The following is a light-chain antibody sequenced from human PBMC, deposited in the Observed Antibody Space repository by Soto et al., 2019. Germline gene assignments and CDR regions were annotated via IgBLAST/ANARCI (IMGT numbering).Light chain of an antibody. CDR2: GAS. V-gene: IGKV3-20*01. CDR3: HHYET. J-gene: IGKJ1*01. Sequence: EIVMTQSPATLSVSPGERSTLSCRASQSVSRSYLGWYQQKPGQAPRLLMYGASIRAAGVPDRFSGSGSGTEFTLAISRLEPEDFTVYYCHHYETFGQGTKVEIK. CDR1: QSVSRSY.